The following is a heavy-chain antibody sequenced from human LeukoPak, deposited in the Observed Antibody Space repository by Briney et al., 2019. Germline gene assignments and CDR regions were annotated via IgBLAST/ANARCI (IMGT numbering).Heavy chain of an antibody. Sequence: GGSLRLSCVASGFTVSSKYMSWVRQAPGKGLEWVSVIYSGGSTYYGESVKGRFTISRDNSKNTLYLQMNSLRAEDTAVYYCASSTWGYLDYWGQGTLVTVSS. CDR2: IYSGGST. CDR1: GFTVSSKY. J-gene: IGHJ4*02. V-gene: IGHV3-66*01. CDR3: ASSTWGYLDY. D-gene: IGHD2-2*01.